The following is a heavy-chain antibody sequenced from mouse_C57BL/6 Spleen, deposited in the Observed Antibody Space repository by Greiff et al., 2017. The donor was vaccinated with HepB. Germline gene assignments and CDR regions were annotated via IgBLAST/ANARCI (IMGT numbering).Heavy chain of an antibody. CDR1: GYSITSGYY. CDR3: ARGGERSWFAY. J-gene: IGHJ3*01. CDR2: ISYDGSN. Sequence: EVQLQQSGPGLVKPSQSLSLTCSVTGYSITSGYYWNWIRQFPGNKLEWMGYISYDGSNNYNPSLKNRISITRDTSKNQFFLKLNSVTTEDTATYYCARGGERSWFAYWGQGTLVTVSA. V-gene: IGHV3-6*01.